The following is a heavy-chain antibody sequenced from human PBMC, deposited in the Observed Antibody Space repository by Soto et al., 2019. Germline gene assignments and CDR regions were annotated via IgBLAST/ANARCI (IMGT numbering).Heavy chain of an antibody. CDR3: ARWGTTGGLDV. CDR2: TSYDGSNN. V-gene: IGHV3-33*05. D-gene: IGHD3-16*01. J-gene: IGHJ4*02. Sequence: QVQLVESGGGVVQPGTSLRLSCVGSGFTFRSYVIHWVRQAPGKGLEWVAVTSYDGSNNFYGDSVKGRFTISRHNSRNTVELQMDSLRFEDTGLYYCARWGTTGGLDVWGQGTLVSVSS. CDR1: GFTFRSYV.